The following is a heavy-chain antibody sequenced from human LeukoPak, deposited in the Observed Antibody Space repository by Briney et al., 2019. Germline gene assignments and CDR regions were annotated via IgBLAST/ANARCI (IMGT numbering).Heavy chain of an antibody. CDR2: IYYSGST. V-gene: IGHV4-39*01. J-gene: IGHJ3*01. CDR3: ARQVADGGAQTA. D-gene: IGHD2-21*01. Sequence: SETLSLTRTVSGGSISSSSYYWGWIRQPPGKGLEWIGSIYYSGSTYYNPSLKSRVTISVDTSKNQFSLKLSSVTAADTAVYYCARQVADGGAQTAWGQGTMVTVSS. CDR1: GGSISSSSYY.